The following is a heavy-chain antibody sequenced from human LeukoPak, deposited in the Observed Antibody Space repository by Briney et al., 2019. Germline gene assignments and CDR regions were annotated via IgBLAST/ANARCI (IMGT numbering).Heavy chain of an antibody. CDR3: ARIAVAGRSRNNWFDP. CDR1: GFTFSTYA. J-gene: IGHJ5*02. Sequence: AGGSLRLSCAASGFTFSTYAMHWVRQAPGKGLEYVSAISNDGGSTYYADSVKGRFTISRDNSKSTLYLQMGSLRAEDTAVYYCARIAVAGRSRNNWFDPWGQGTLVTVSS. V-gene: IGHV3-64*02. CDR2: ISNDGGST. D-gene: IGHD6-19*01.